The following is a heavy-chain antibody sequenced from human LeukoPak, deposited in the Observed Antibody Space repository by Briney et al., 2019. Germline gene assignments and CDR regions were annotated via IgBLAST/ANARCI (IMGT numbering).Heavy chain of an antibody. CDR1: GFTFSSYG. D-gene: IGHD6-13*01. CDR3: ATPGDPSSWYGRVGY. Sequence: GGSLRLSCAASGFTFSSYGMHWVRQAPGKGLEWVAVISYDGSNKYYADSVKGRFTISRDNSKNTLYLQMNSLRAEDTAVYYCATPGDPSSWYGRVGYWGQGTLVTVSS. J-gene: IGHJ4*02. V-gene: IGHV3-30*03. CDR2: ISYDGSNK.